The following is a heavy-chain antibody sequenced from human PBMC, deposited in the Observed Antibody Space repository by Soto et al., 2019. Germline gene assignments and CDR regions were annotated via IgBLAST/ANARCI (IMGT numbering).Heavy chain of an antibody. CDR1: GFTFSSYA. CDR2: ISGSGGST. V-gene: IGHV3-23*01. J-gene: IGHJ4*02. D-gene: IGHD5-18*01. CDR3: AKDSGYSYGPAFDY. Sequence: GGSLRLSCAASGFTFSSYAMSWVRQAPGKGLEWVSAISGSGGSTYYADSVKGRFTISRDNSKNTLYLQMNCLRAEDTAVYYCAKDSGYSYGPAFDYWGQGTLVTVSS.